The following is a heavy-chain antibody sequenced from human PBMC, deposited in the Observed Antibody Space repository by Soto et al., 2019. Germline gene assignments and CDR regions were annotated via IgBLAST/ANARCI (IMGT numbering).Heavy chain of an antibody. D-gene: IGHD7-27*01. J-gene: IGHJ4*02. CDR1: GYTFSKIY. Sequence: QVQLVQSGAEVKKPGASVKVSCKASGYTFSKIYMHWVRQAPGQGLEWLGVINPNNGATSYAQTLLDSVAMTREKCRGTGFTVRNSRLAEDTAVYFCSKGGGWDEELGCFWGQGSLVTVSP. CDR3: SKGGGWDEELGCF. V-gene: IGHV1-46*03. CDR2: INPNNGAT.